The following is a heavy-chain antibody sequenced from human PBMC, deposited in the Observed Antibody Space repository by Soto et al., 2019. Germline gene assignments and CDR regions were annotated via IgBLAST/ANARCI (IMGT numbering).Heavy chain of an antibody. Sequence: ASVKVSCKASGYTFTSYGISWVRQAPGQGLEWMGWISAYNGNTNYAQKLQGRVTMTTDTSTSTAYMELRSLRSDDTAVYYCARVWSTVADTPPYYYYGMDVWGQGTTVTVS. CDR3: ARVWSTVADTPPYYYYGMDV. J-gene: IGHJ6*02. CDR1: GYTFTSYG. V-gene: IGHV1-18*01. CDR2: ISAYNGNT. D-gene: IGHD6-19*01.